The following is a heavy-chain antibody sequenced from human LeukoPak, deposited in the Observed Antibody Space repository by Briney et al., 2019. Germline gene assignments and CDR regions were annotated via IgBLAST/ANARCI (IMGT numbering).Heavy chain of an antibody. CDR3: ARGMSSTHI. D-gene: IGHD2-15*01. J-gene: IGHJ3*02. V-gene: IGHV4-59*01. Sequence: SETLSLTCTVSSGSITSYHWSWIRQPPGKGLEWIGYLYYSGSTNYNPSLKSRVTISVDTSKNQFSLKLSPVTAADTAVYYCARGMSSTHIWGQGTMVTVSS. CDR2: LYYSGST. CDR1: SGSITSYH.